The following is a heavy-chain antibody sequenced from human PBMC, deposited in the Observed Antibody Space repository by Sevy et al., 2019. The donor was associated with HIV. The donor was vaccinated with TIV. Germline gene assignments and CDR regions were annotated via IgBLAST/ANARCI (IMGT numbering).Heavy chain of an antibody. Sequence: GGSLRLSCAASGFTFSSYWMHWVRQAPGKGLVWVSRINSDGSSTSYADSVKGRFTISRDNAKNTLYLQMNSLRAEDTAVYYCARERQERRTNYYYGTDVWGQGTTDTVSS. D-gene: IGHD1-1*01. J-gene: IGHJ6*02. CDR3: ARERQERRTNYYYGTDV. V-gene: IGHV3-74*01. CDR2: INSDGSST. CDR1: GFTFSSYW.